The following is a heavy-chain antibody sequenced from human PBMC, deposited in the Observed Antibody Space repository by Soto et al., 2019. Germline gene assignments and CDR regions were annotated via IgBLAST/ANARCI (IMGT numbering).Heavy chain of an antibody. CDR1: GGSISSSRYY. CDR2: IYYSGST. Sequence: SETLSLTCTVSGGSISSSRYYWGWIRQPPGKGLEWIGSIYYSGSTYYNPSLKSRVTISVDTSKNQFSLKLSSVTAADTAVYYCARKDSPAARTVMDVWGQGTTVTVSS. J-gene: IGHJ6*02. CDR3: ARKDSPAARTVMDV. D-gene: IGHD6-6*01. V-gene: IGHV4-39*01.